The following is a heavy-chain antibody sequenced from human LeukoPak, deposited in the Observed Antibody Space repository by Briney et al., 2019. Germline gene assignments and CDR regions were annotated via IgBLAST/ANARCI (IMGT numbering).Heavy chain of an antibody. Sequence: PGGSLRLSCAASGFTFSNAWMSWVRQAPGKGLEWVGRIKSKTDGGTTDYAAPVKGRFTISRDDSKNTLYLQMNSLKTEDTAVCYCTTDLQDYDYVWGSYARWGQGTLVTVSS. D-gene: IGHD3-16*01. V-gene: IGHV3-15*01. CDR3: TTDLQDYDYVWGSYAR. J-gene: IGHJ4*02. CDR1: GFTFSNAW. CDR2: IKSKTDGGTT.